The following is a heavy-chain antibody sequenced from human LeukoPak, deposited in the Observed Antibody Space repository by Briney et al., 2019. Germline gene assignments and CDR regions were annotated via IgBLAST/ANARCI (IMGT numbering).Heavy chain of an antibody. CDR2: IIPVFGTP. CDR3: ARERLARFPYFDY. V-gene: IGHV1-69*06. D-gene: IGHD3-3*01. J-gene: IGHJ4*02. CDR1: GGTFSNSG. Sequence: SVKVPCKTSGGTFSNSGISWVRQAPGQGPEWMGGIIPVFGTPNYAQKFQGRLTITADRSTTTAYMELSSLTSDDTAVYYCARERLARFPYFDYWGQGTLVAVSS.